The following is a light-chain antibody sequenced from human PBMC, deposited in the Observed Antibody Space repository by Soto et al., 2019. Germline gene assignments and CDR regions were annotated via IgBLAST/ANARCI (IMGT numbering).Light chain of an antibody. CDR2: AAS. V-gene: IGKV1-6*01. J-gene: IGKJ1*01. CDR3: LQDYNYPRT. CDR1: QASRNE. Sequence: AIQMTQSPSSLSASVGDIFTITCRPSQASRNELGCDQQKPGKAPKLLIYAASSLQSGVPSRSSGSGSGTDFTLTIRSLQPEDFATYYCLQDYNYPRTCGQGTKVEVK.